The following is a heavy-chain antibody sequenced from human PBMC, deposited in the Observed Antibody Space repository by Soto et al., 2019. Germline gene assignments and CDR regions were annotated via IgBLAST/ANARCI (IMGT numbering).Heavy chain of an antibody. CDR3: AHRPYCGDYGGSVDY. D-gene: IGHD4-17*01. CDR1: GFSLSTSGVG. Sequence: QITLKESGPTLVKPTQTLTLTCTFSGFSLSTSGVGVGWIRQPPGKALEWLALIYWDDDKRYSPSLKSRLTITKDTSKNQVVLTMTNMDPVDTATYYCAHRPYCGDYGGSVDYWGQGTLVTVSS. J-gene: IGHJ4*02. V-gene: IGHV2-5*02. CDR2: IYWDDDK.